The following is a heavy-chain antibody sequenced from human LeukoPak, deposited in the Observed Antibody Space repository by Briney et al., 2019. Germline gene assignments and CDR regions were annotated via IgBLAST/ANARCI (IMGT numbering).Heavy chain of an antibody. CDR1: GYSFTSYW. J-gene: IGHJ4*02. V-gene: IGHV5-51*01. D-gene: IGHD3-22*01. Sequence: GESLKISCKGSGYSFTSYWIGWVRQMPGKGLEWMGIFYPGDSDTRYSPSFQGQVTISADESISTAYLQWSSLKASDTAMYYCARRPYYYDSSGYYYEDWGQGTLVTVSS. CDR3: ARRPYYYDSSGYYYED. CDR2: FYPGDSDT.